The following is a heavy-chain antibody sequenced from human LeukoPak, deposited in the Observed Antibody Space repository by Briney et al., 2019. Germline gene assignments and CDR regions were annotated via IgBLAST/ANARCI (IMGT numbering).Heavy chain of an antibody. J-gene: IGHJ4*02. CDR3: AKDPMVRFDY. CDR2: ISGSGGTT. Sequence: GGSLRLSCAASGFTFSSYAMSWVRQAPGKGLKWVSAISGSGGTTYYADSVKGRFTISRDNSKNTLYLQMNSLRAEDTAVYYCAKDPMVRFDYWGQGTLVTVSS. V-gene: IGHV3-23*01. CDR1: GFTFSSYA. D-gene: IGHD3-10*01.